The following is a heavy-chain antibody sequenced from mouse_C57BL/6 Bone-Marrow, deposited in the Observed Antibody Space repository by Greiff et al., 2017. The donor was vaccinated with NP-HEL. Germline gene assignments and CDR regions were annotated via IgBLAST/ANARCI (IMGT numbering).Heavy chain of an antibody. J-gene: IGHJ4*01. CDR1: GYTFTSYW. V-gene: IGHV1-7*01. CDR2: INPSSGYT. D-gene: IGHD1-1*01. CDR3: ARRGVITTVVAYYAMDY. Sequence: QVHVKQSGAELAKPGASVKLSCKASGYTFTSYWMHWVKQRPGQGLEWIGYINPSSGYTKYNQKFKDKATLTADKSSSTAYMQLSSLTYEDSAVYYCARRGVITTVVAYYAMDYWGQGTSVTVSS.